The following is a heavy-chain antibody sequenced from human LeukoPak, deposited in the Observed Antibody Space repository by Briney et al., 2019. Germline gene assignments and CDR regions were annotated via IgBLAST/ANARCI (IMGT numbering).Heavy chain of an antibody. Sequence: GGSLRLSCAASGFTFSSYAMSWVRQAPGKGLEWVSAISGSGGSTFYADSVKGRFTISRDNAKNSLYLQMNSLRAEDTAVYYCARCPVYFFDYWGQGTLVTVSS. D-gene: IGHD2-2*01. CDR1: GFTFSSYA. CDR2: ISGSGGST. V-gene: IGHV3-23*01. CDR3: ARCPVYFFDY. J-gene: IGHJ4*02.